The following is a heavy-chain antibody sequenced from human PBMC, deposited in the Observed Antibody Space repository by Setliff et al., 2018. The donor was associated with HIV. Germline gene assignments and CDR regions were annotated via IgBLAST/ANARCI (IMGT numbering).Heavy chain of an antibody. CDR2: FDPEDGET. V-gene: IGHV1-24*01. Sequence: ASVKVSCKISGYTLTELSSHWVRQAPGKGLEWMANFDPEDGETFYAQKFQGRLTVTEDTSTDTAYMGLSSLRSDDTAMYYCATDPGYSSTWYSESFQHWGQGTVVTV. D-gene: IGHD6-13*01. J-gene: IGHJ1*01. CDR1: GYTLTELS. CDR3: ATDPGYSSTWYSESFQH.